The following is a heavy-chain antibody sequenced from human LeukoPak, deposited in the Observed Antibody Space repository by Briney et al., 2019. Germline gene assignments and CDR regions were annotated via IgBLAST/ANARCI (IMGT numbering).Heavy chain of an antibody. Sequence: GGSLRLSCAASGFTFSSYSMNWVRQAPGKGLEWVSSISSSSSYIYYADSVKGRFTISRDNAKNSLYLQMNSLRAEDTAVYYCARSNAAAGTYFGYWGQGTLVTVSS. J-gene: IGHJ4*02. CDR3: ARSNAAAGTYFGY. D-gene: IGHD6-13*01. CDR2: ISSSSSYI. V-gene: IGHV3-21*01. CDR1: GFTFSSYS.